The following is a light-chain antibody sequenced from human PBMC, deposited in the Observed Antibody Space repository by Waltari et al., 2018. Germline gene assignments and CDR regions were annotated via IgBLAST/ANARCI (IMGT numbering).Light chain of an antibody. V-gene: IGLV1-47*01. CDR2: RNN. J-gene: IGLJ3*02. CDR1: SSNIGSNY. CDR3: ATWDDSLSGWV. Sequence: QSVLTQPPSASGTPGQRVTISCSGSSSNIGSNYVYWYQQLPGTAPKLLIYRNNQRPPGVPDRFSGSKSGPSASLAIRGLRSEDEADYYCATWDDSLSGWVFGGGTKLTVL.